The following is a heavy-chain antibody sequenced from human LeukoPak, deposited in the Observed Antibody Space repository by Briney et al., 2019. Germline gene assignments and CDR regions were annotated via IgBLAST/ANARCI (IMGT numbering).Heavy chain of an antibody. D-gene: IGHD1-26*01. CDR2: IYYSGSI. CDR1: GGSISSYH. CDR3: ARVGSGSYDY. Sequence: SETLSLTCTVSGGSISSYHWSWIRQPPGKGLEWIGYIYYSGSINYNPSLKSRATISVDTSKNQFSLRLSSMTAADTAVYYCARVGSGSYDYWGQGTLVTVSS. V-gene: IGHV4-59*01. J-gene: IGHJ4*02.